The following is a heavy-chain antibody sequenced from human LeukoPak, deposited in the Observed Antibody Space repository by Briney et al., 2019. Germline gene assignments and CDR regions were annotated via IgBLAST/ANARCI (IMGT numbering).Heavy chain of an antibody. CDR3: ASSADPYYYDSSGYYETYFDY. J-gene: IGHJ4*02. Sequence: ASVKVSCKASGGTFSSYAISWVRQAPGQGLEWMGGIIPIFGTANYAQKFQGRVTITADESTSTAHMELSSLRSEDTAVYYCASSADPYYYDSSGYYETYFDYWGQGTLVTVSS. V-gene: IGHV1-69*13. D-gene: IGHD3-22*01. CDR1: GGTFSSYA. CDR2: IIPIFGTA.